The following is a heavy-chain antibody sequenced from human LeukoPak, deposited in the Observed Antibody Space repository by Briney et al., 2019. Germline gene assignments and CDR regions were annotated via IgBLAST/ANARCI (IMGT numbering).Heavy chain of an antibody. CDR3: AKDWYYGSGSYSLYFDY. J-gene: IGHJ4*02. V-gene: IGHV3-30*18. CDR1: GFTFSSYG. Sequence: PGGSLRLSCAASGFTFSSYGMHWVRQAPGKGLEWVAVISYDGSNKYYADSVKGRFTISRDNSKNTLYLQMNSLRAEDTAVYYCAKDWYYGSGSYSLYFDYWGQGTLVTVSS. CDR2: ISYDGSNK. D-gene: IGHD3-10*01.